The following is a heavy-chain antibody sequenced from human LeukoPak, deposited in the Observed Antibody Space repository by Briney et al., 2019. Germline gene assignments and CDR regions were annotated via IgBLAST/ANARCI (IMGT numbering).Heavy chain of an antibody. D-gene: IGHD3-22*01. CDR3: ARDLRGGHYDSSGFFGGLDY. V-gene: IGHV3-33*01. J-gene: IGHJ4*02. CDR1: GFTFSDYG. Sequence: GQSLRLSCAASGFTFSDYGMYWVRQAPGKGLEWVSNIWYDGSNKYYLDSLRGRFTISRDNSKNTLYLQMNHLRAEDTAVYYCARDLRGGHYDSSGFFGGLDYWGQGTLVTVSS. CDR2: IWYDGSNK.